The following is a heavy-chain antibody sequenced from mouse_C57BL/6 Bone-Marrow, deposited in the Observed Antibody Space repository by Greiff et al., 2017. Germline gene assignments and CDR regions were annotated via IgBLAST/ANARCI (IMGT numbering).Heavy chain of an antibody. V-gene: IGHV1-69*01. D-gene: IGHD2-4*01. Sequence: QVQLQQSGAELVMPGASVKLSCKASGYTFTSYWMHWVKQRPGQGLEWIGEIDPSDSYTNYNQKFTGKSTLTVDKSSSTAYMQLSSLTSEDSAVHYCTRDDYEYWGQGTTLTVSS. CDR1: GYTFTSYW. CDR2: IDPSDSYT. J-gene: IGHJ2*01. CDR3: TRDDYEY.